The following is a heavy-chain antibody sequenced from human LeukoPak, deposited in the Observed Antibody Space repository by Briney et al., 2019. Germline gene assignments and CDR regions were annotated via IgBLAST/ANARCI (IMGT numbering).Heavy chain of an antibody. CDR1: GGTFSSYA. CDR2: IIPIFGTA. D-gene: IGHD2-15*01. J-gene: IGHJ5*02. Sequence: SVKVSCKASGGTFSSYAISWVRQAPGQGLEWMGGIIPIFGTANYAQKFQGRVTITADESTSTAYMELSSLRSEDTAVYYCARDSLVVAATGWFDPRGQGTLVTVSS. CDR3: ARDSLVVAATGWFDP. V-gene: IGHV1-69*13.